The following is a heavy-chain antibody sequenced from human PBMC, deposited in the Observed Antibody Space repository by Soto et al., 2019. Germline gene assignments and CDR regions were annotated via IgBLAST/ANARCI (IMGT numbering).Heavy chain of an antibody. D-gene: IGHD5-12*01. V-gene: IGHV4-59*01. Sequence: QVQLQVSAPGLVKPSETLSLTCTVSGDSISAYSWSWVRQPPGKGLEWIGNIHYNGNTKYNPSLKSRVFRSVDTSKNQFSLRLISMTAAQTAKYFGSREGNLERWLQPLDFWGQGTLVTVAS. CDR1: GDSISAYS. J-gene: IGHJ4*02. CDR2: IHYNGNT. CDR3: SREGNLERWLQPLDF.